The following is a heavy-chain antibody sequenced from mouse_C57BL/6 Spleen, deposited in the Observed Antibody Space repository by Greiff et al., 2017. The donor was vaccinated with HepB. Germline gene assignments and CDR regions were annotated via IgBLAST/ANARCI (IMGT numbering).Heavy chain of an antibody. Sequence: LMESGPELVKPGASVKISCKASGYTFTDYYINWVKQRPGQGLEWIGWIYPGSGNTKYNEKFKGKATLTVDTSSSTAYMQLSSLTSEDSAVYFCARPDYYGSPNWYFDVWGTGTTVTVSS. CDR1: GYTFTDYY. CDR3: ARPDYYGSPNWYFDV. V-gene: IGHV1-84*01. J-gene: IGHJ1*03. D-gene: IGHD1-1*01. CDR2: IYPGSGNT.